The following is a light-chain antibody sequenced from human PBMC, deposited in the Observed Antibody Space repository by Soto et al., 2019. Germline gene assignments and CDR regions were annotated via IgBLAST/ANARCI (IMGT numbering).Light chain of an antibody. Sequence: QSALTQPASVSGSPGQSITISCTGTSSDVGGYNFVSWYQQHPGKAPKLMIYEVSNRPLGVSNRFSGSKSGNTASLTISGLQAEDEADYYCSSYTSSTTSVFGGGTQLTVL. CDR1: SSDVGGYNF. V-gene: IGLV2-14*01. CDR2: EVS. CDR3: SSYTSSTTSV. J-gene: IGLJ3*02.